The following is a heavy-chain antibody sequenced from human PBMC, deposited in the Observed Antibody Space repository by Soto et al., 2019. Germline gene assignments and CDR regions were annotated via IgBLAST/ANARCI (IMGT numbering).Heavy chain of an antibody. J-gene: IGHJ4*02. V-gene: IGHV4-30-2*01. CDR2: IYHSGST. Sequence: PSETLSLTCAVSGGSISIGGYSWSWIRQPPGKGLEWIGYIYHSGSTYYNPSLKSRVTISVDRSKNQFSLKLSSVTAADTAVYYCARGARWLQSVLYFDYWGQGTLVTVSS. CDR1: GGSISIGGYS. D-gene: IGHD5-12*01. CDR3: ARGARWLQSVLYFDY.